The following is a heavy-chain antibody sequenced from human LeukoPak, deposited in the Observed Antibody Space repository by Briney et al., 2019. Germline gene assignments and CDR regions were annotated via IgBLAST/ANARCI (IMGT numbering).Heavy chain of an antibody. V-gene: IGHV3-21*01. Sequence: GGSLRLSCAASGFTFTDYYMSWVRQAPGKGLEWVSSISSSSSYIYYADSVKGRFTISRDNAKNSLYLQMNSLRAEDTAVYYCARVAEEQQLNFFDYWGQGTLVTVSS. CDR3: ARVAEEQQLNFFDY. CDR1: GFTFTDYY. J-gene: IGHJ4*02. CDR2: ISSSSSYI. D-gene: IGHD6-13*01.